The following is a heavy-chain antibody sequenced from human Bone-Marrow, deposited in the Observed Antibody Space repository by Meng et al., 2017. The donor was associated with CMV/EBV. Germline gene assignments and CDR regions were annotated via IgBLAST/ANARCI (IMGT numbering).Heavy chain of an antibody. CDR3: ARVQNIYIRSRGIYSYFDL. V-gene: IGHV3-30*04. Sequence: FISYAPHSVLQHPGRGLQWWVVLSHYGSDAYYAHSLKSRFTISIDSSKNPLSLQMTCLSVEDTAVYFCARVQNIYIRSRGIYSYFDLWGHGTLVTVSS. D-gene: IGHD3-10*02. CDR1: FISYA. J-gene: IGHJ2*01. CDR2: LSHYGSDA.